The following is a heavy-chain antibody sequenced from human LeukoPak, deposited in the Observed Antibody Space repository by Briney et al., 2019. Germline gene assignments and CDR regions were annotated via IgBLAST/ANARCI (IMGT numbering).Heavy chain of an antibody. V-gene: IGHV4-34*01. CDR1: GGSFSGYY. CDR2: INHSGST. Sequence: SETLSLTCAVYGGSFSGYYWSWIRQPPGKGLEWIGEINHSGSTNYNPSLKSRVTISVDTSKNQFSLKLSSVTAADTAVYYCARIRPTVTKFPFVYWGQGTLVTVSS. J-gene: IGHJ4*02. D-gene: IGHD4-17*01. CDR3: ARIRPTVTKFPFVY.